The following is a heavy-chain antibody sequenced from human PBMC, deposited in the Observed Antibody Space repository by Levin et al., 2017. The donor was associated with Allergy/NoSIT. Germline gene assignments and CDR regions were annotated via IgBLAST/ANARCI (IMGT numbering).Heavy chain of an antibody. CDR1: GFTFSDFY. J-gene: IGHJ5*02. Sequence: GGSLRLSCAASGFTFSDFYMSWIRQAPGKGLECVSFIDRSGTTVYYGDSVKGRFTVSRDNAKSSLYLQMNSLRAEDTAVYYCAKGHTWLDPWGQGTPVTVSS. CDR2: IDRSGTTV. CDR3: AKGHTWLDP. D-gene: IGHD6-19*01. V-gene: IGHV3-11*01.